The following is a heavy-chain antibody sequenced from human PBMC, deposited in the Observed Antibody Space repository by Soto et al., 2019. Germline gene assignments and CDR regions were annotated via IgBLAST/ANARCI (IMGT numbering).Heavy chain of an antibody. Sequence: SETLSLTCTVSGGSISSGDYYWSWIRQPPGKGLEWIGSIYYSGSTYYNPSLKSRVTISVDTSKNQFSLKLSSVTAADTAVYYCARQPHYDFWSGYYGDYFDYWGQGTLVTVSS. CDR3: ARQPHYDFWSGYYGDYFDY. J-gene: IGHJ4*02. CDR1: GGSISSGDYY. V-gene: IGHV4-39*01. CDR2: IYYSGST. D-gene: IGHD3-3*01.